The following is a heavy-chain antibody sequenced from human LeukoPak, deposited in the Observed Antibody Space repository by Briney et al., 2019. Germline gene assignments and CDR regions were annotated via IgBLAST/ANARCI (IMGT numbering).Heavy chain of an antibody. V-gene: IGHV1-2*02. J-gene: IGHJ4*02. CDR2: INPNSGGT. CDR1: GYTFTDYS. Sequence: ASVKVSCTASGYTFTDYSIHWVRQAPGEGLEWMGWINPNSGGTNYAQKFQGRVTMTRDTSISTAYMELSRLRSDDTAVYYCARFGGYSANVGFDYWGQGTLVTVSS. D-gene: IGHD5-18*01. CDR3: ARFGGYSANVGFDY.